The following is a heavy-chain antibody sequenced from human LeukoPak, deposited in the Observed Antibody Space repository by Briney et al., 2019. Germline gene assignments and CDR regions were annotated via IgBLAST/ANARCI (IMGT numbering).Heavy chain of an antibody. V-gene: IGHV1-24*01. CDR2: SDPEDGER. J-gene: IGHJ4*02. D-gene: IGHD5-18*01. CDR1: GKTLSDLS. Sequence: GAPVTVSCKVSGKTLSDLSIHWLRQPPGKGLEWLGGSDPEDGERIYAQMFQGRVTMTEDTSIDTAYMELSSLRSEDTAVYYCVTGFTTMAVDYFDYWGQGTLVTVSP. CDR3: VTGFTTMAVDYFDY.